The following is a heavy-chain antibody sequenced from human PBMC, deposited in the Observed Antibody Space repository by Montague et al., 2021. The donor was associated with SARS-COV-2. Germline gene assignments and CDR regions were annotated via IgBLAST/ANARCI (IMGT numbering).Heavy chain of an antibody. D-gene: IGHD1-14*01. CDR3: AHKLYGINRRWFDP. J-gene: IGHJ5*02. CDR1: GFSLTTRGVG. Sequence: PALVKPTQTLTLTCTFSGFSLTTRGVGVGWIRQPQGKALEWLALIYWDXAKHYSPSLKSRLTITKDTSKNQVVLTMTNMDPVDTATYYCAHKLYGINRRWFDPWGQGTLVTVSS. V-gene: IGHV2-5*02. CDR2: IYWDXAK.